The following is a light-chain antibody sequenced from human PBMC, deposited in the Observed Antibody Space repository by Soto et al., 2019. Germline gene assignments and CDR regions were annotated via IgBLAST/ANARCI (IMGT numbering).Light chain of an antibody. J-gene: IGKJ1*01. CDR1: QSVSSSY. Sequence: EIVLTQSPGTLSLSPGERATPSCRASQSVSSSYLAWYQQKPGQAPRLLIYGASSRATGIPDRFSGSGSGTDSTLTISRLEPEDFAVYYCQQYGSSPTFGQGTKVDIK. CDR3: QQYGSSPT. V-gene: IGKV3-20*01. CDR2: GAS.